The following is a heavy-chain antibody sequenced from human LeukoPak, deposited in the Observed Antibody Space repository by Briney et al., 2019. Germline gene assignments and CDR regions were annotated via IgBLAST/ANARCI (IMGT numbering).Heavy chain of an antibody. Sequence: GGSLRLSCTASGFTFSNYGMHWVRQAPGKGLEWVAFIRYDGSNQDYADSVKGRFTISRDNPKNTLYLQMNSLRAEDTAVYYCAKDRWGNADVPDQGRTWQYYYYYMDVWGKGTTVTVSS. CDR3: AKDRWGNADVPDQGRTWQYYYYYMDV. CDR1: GFTFSNYG. J-gene: IGHJ6*03. D-gene: IGHD2-8*02. CDR2: IRYDGSNQ. V-gene: IGHV3-30*02.